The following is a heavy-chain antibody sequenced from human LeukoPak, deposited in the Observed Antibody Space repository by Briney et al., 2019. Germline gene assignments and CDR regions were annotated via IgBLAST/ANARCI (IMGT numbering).Heavy chain of an antibody. V-gene: IGHV3-74*01. CDR1: GFSFSSKW. Sequence: GGSLRLSCAASGFSFSSKWMHWVRQAPGKGLVWVSRINSDGSSTSYADSVKGRFTISRDNAKNTLYLQMNSLRAEDTAVYYCARERYYYDSSGYHYFDHWGQGTLVIVSS. J-gene: IGHJ4*02. CDR2: INSDGSST. CDR3: ARERYYYDSSGYHYFDH. D-gene: IGHD3-22*01.